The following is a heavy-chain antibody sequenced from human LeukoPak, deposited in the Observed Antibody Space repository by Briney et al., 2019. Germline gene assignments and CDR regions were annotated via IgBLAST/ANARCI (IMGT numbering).Heavy chain of an antibody. CDR1: GYTFTSYG. D-gene: IGHD2-2*01. CDR2: ISAYNGNT. CDR3: ARVTVLIPSANLWFDP. J-gene: IGHJ5*02. Sequence: ASVKVSCKASGYTFTSYGISWVRQAPGQGLEWMGWISAYNGNTNYAQKLQGRVTMTTDTSTSTAYMELSSLRSEDTAIYYCARVTVLIPSANLWFDPWGQGTLVTVSS. V-gene: IGHV1-18*01.